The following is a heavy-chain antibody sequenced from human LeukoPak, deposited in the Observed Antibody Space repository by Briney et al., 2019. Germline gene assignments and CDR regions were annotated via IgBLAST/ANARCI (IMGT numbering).Heavy chain of an antibody. CDR3: AGGYYAFDI. V-gene: IGHV4-59*10. Sequence: SETLSLTCAVYGGSFSGYYWSWIRQPAGKGLEWIGRIYTSGSTNYNPSLKSRVTMSVDTSKNQFSLKLSSVTAADTAVYYCAGGYYAFDIWGQGTMVTVSS. CDR2: IYTSGST. D-gene: IGHD5-18*01. CDR1: GGSFSGYY. J-gene: IGHJ3*02.